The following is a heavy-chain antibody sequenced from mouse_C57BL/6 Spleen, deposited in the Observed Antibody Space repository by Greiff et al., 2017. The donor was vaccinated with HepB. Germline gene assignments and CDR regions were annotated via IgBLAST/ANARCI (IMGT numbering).Heavy chain of an antibody. V-gene: IGHV14-1*01. CDR3: TTVGSSYDWYFDV. D-gene: IGHD1-1*01. CDR2: IDPEDGDT. CDR1: GFNIKDYY. Sequence: VQLKQSGAELVRPGASVKLSCTASGFNIKDYYMHWVKQRPEQGLEWIGRIDPEDGDTEYAPKFLGKATMTADTSSNTAYLQLSSLTSEDTAVYYCTTVGSSYDWYFDVWGTGTTVTVSS. J-gene: IGHJ1*03.